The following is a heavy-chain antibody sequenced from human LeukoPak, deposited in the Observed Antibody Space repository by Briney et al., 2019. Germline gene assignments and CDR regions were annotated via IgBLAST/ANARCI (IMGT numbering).Heavy chain of an antibody. CDR3: TRVVGHYYDSSGYQLADY. D-gene: IGHD3-22*01. CDR1: GFTFGDYA. J-gene: IGHJ4*02. V-gene: IGHV3-49*03. Sequence: PGGSLRLSCTASGFTFGDYAMSWFRQAPGKGLEWVGFIRSKAYGGTTEYAASVKGRFTISRDDSKSIAYLQMNSLKTEDTAVYYCTRVVGHYYDSSGYQLADYWGQGTLVTVSS. CDR2: IRSKAYGGTT.